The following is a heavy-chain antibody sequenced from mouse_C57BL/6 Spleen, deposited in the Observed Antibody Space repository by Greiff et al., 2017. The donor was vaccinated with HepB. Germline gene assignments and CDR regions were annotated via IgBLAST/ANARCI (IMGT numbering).Heavy chain of an antibody. CDR1: GFTFSDYY. V-gene: IGHV5-16*01. CDR2: INYDGSST. J-gene: IGHJ1*03. CDR3: ARDEGGYFDV. Sequence: EVKLVESEGGLVQPGSSMKLSCTASGFTFSDYYMAWVRQVPEKGLEWVANINYDGSSTYYLDSLKSRFIISRDNAKNILYLQMSSLKSEDTATYYCARDEGGYFDVWGTGTTVTVSS.